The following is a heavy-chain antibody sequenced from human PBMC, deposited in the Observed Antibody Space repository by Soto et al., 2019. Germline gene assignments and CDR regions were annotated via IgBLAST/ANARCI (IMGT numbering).Heavy chain of an antibody. CDR3: ARDDVYCSGGSCSIFDY. CDR1: GYTFTSYG. CDR2: ISAYNGNT. D-gene: IGHD2-15*01. J-gene: IGHJ4*02. V-gene: IGHV1-18*01. Sequence: ASVKVSCKASGYTFTSYGISWVRQAPGQGLEWMGWISAYNGNTNYAQKLQGRVTITADESTSTAYMELSSLRSEDTAVYYCARDDVYCSGGSCSIFDYWGQGSLVTVSS.